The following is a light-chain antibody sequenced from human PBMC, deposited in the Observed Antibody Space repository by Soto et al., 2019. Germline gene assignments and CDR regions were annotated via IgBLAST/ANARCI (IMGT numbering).Light chain of an antibody. CDR2: DAS. Sequence: DIVLTPSPGTLSLSPGERATLSCRASQSVSSSNLAWYQQKPGQAPRLLIYDASNRATGIPARFSGSGSGTDFTLTISSLEPEDFAVYYCQQRSNWPPAFGQGTRLEIK. CDR1: QSVSSSN. CDR3: QQRSNWPPA. V-gene: IGKV3-11*01. J-gene: IGKJ5*01.